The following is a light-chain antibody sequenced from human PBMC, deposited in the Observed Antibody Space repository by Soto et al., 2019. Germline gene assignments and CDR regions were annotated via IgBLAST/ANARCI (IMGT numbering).Light chain of an antibody. V-gene: IGKV3-20*01. Sequence: EILFAQSPGTLFFSPRQRATLSCRASQSISSNFLAWYQQMPGQAPRLLIYATSSRATGIPGRFSGSGSGTDFTLTISRLEPEEFAVYYCQQYGSSPITFGQGTRVEI. CDR3: QQYGSSPIT. J-gene: IGKJ5*01. CDR1: QSISSNF. CDR2: ATS.